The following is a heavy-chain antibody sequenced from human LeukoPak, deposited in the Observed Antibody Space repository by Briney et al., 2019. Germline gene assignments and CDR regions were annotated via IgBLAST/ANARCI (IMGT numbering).Heavy chain of an antibody. CDR1: GFTFSRFS. CDR3: ARLRMWGSTIPFDY. Sequence: GGSLRLSCATSGFTFSRFSMRWVRQAPGKGLEWVSSISSSSSYIYYADSVKGRFTISRDNAKNSLYLQMNSLRAEDTAVYYCARLRMWGSTIPFDYWGQGTLVTVSS. V-gene: IGHV3-21*01. J-gene: IGHJ4*02. CDR2: ISSSSSYI. D-gene: IGHD2-2*02.